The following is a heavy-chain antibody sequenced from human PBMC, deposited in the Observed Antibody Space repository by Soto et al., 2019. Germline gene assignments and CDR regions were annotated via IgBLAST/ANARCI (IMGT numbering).Heavy chain of an antibody. CDR3: AKGGYSYGSLYYFDY. CDR1: GFIFKHHA. Sequence: GGSLRLSCAASGFIFKHHAMHWVRQAAGKGLEWVAQIWYDGSHTYYTDSVKGRFTISRDNSKNTLYLQMNSLRAEDTAMYYCAKGGYSYGSLYYFDYWGQGALVTVSS. V-gene: IGHV3-30*02. J-gene: IGHJ4*02. CDR2: IWYDGSHT. D-gene: IGHD5-18*01.